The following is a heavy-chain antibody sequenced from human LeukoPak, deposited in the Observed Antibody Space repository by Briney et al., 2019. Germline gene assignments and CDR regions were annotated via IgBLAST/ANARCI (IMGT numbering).Heavy chain of an antibody. Sequence: AVKVSCKASGGTFSSYAISWVRQAPAQGLKWMGGIIPIFGTANYAQKFQGRGTITANESTSTAYMELSSLRFEDTAVYYCARTPGTPNDYGDTYYYYYMDVWGKGTTVTISS. CDR2: IIPIFGTA. CDR3: ARTPGTPNDYGDTYYYYYMDV. D-gene: IGHD4-17*01. CDR1: GGTFSSYA. V-gene: IGHV1-69*13. J-gene: IGHJ6*03.